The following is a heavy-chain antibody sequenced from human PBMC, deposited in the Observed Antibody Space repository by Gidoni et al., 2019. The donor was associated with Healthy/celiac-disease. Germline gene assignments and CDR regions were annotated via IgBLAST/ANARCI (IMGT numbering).Heavy chain of an antibody. CDR3: AKDVPSETKIWFGELGDAFDI. V-gene: IGHV3-23*01. Sequence: EVQLLESGGGLVQPGGSLRLSCAASGFTFSSYAMSWVRQAPGKGLEWVSAISGSGGSTYYADSVKGRFTISRDNSKNTLYLQMNSLRAEDTAVYYCAKDVPSETKIWFGELGDAFDIWGQGTMVTVSS. D-gene: IGHD3-10*01. J-gene: IGHJ3*02. CDR2: ISGSGGST. CDR1: GFTFSSYA.